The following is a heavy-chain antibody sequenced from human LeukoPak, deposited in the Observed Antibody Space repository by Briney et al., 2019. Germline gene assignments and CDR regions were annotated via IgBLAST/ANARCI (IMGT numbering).Heavy chain of an antibody. D-gene: IGHD2-2*01. CDR1: GYTFTSYG. Sequence: ASVKVSCKASGYTFTSYGISWVRQAPGQGLEWMGWINPKSGFANYAQKFQGRVSMTRDTSITTVYMELSRLTSDDTAVYYCARGLCSTNCLDYWGQGTLVTVSS. CDR2: INPKSGFA. J-gene: IGHJ4*02. V-gene: IGHV1-2*02. CDR3: ARGLCSTNCLDY.